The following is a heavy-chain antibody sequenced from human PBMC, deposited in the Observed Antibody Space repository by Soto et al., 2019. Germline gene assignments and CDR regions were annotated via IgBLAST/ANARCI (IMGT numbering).Heavy chain of an antibody. D-gene: IGHD3-10*01. J-gene: IGHJ4*02. CDR3: ARAYLGFYGSGSYRYFDY. CDR1: GGSISSGGYY. CDR2: IYYSGST. Sequence: PSETLSLTCTVSGGSISSGGYYWSWIRQHPGKGLEWIGYIYYSGSTYYNPSLKSRVTISVDTSKNQFSLKLSSVTAADTAVYYCARAYLGFYGSGSYRYFDYWGQGTLVTVSS. V-gene: IGHV4-31*03.